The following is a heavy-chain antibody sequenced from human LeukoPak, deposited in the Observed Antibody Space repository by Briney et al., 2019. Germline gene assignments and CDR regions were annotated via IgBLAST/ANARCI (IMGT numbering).Heavy chain of an antibody. CDR1: GYTFTGYY. CDR3: ASLPGASFPAAAWQTYFDY. J-gene: IGHJ4*02. D-gene: IGHD6-13*01. CDR2: INPNSGGT. V-gene: IGHV1-2*02. Sequence: ASVKVSCKASGYTFTGYYMHWVRQAPGQGLEWMGWINPNSGGTNYAQKFQGRVTMTPDTSTSTAYLELSSLRSDDTAVYYCASLPGASFPAAAWQTYFDYWGQGTLVTVSS.